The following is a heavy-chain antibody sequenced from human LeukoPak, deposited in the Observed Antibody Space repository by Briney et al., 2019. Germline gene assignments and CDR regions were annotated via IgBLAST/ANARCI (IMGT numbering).Heavy chain of an antibody. J-gene: IGHJ4*02. D-gene: IGHD6-13*01. CDR3: AREMGSIWNVPIDY. V-gene: IGHV3-11*01. Sequence: PGGSLRLSCAASGFTFSDYYMTWIRQAPGKGLEWLSYISDSGDTIYYADSVKGRFTISRDNAKNSPYLQMNSLRAEDTAVYYCAREMGSIWNVPIDYWGQGTLVTVSS. CDR2: ISDSGDTI. CDR1: GFTFSDYY.